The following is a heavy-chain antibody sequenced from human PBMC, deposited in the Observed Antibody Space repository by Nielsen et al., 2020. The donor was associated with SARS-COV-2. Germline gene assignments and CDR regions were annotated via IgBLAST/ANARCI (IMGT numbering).Heavy chain of an antibody. J-gene: IGHJ4*02. Sequence: GGSLRLSCAASGFTFSSNAMSWVRQAPGKGLEWVSGISGSGGRTHYADSVKGRFTISRDNAKNTLYLQMDSLRAEDTAVYYCARDLYYDSSGFDYWGQGTLVTVSS. CDR2: ISGSGGRT. V-gene: IGHV3-23*01. CDR3: ARDLYYDSSGFDY. CDR1: GFTFSSNA. D-gene: IGHD3-22*01.